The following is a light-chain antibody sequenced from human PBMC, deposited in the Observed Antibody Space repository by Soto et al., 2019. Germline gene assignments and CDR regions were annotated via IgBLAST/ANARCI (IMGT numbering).Light chain of an antibody. Sequence: EIVLTQSPGTLSLSPGERATLSCRASQSVSSNYLAWYQQKPGQAPRLLIYGASSRATGLPDRFSGSGSGTDFTLIISRLEPEDFAVYYCQQYGSSPMTFGQGTRLEIK. J-gene: IGKJ5*01. V-gene: IGKV3-20*01. CDR3: QQYGSSPMT. CDR2: GAS. CDR1: QSVSSNY.